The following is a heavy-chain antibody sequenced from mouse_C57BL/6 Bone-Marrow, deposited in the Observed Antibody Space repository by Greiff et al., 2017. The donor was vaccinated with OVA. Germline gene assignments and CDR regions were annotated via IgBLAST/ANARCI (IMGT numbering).Heavy chain of an antibody. CDR1: GYTFTDYN. CDR3: ARVDYYGSSYAMDY. CDR2: INPNNGGT. D-gene: IGHD1-1*01. J-gene: IGHJ4*01. V-gene: IGHV1-22*01. Sequence: VQLKESGPELVKPGASVKMSCKASGYTFTDYNMHWVKQSHGKSLEWIGYINPNNGGTSYNQKFKGKATLTVNKSSSTAYMELRSLTSEDSAVYYCARVDYYGSSYAMDYWGQGTSVTVSS.